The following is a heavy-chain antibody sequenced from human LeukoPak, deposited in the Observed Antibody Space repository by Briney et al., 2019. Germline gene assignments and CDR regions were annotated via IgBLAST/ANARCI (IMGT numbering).Heavy chain of an antibody. CDR3: ARGVITMVRGVISRGVRKVYFDY. CDR2: INHSGST. V-gene: IGHV4-34*01. CDR1: GGSFSGYY. J-gene: IGHJ4*02. Sequence: SETLSLTCAVYGGSFSGYYWSWIRQPPGKGLEWIGEINHSGSTNYNPSLKSRVTISVDTSKNQFSLKLSSVTAADTAVYYCARGVITMVRGVISRGVRKVYFDYWGQGTLVTVSS. D-gene: IGHD3-10*01.